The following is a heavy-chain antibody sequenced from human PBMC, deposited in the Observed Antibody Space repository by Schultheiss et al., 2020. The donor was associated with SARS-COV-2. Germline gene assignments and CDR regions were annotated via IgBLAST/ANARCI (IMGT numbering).Heavy chain of an antibody. J-gene: IGHJ6*03. V-gene: IGHV3-23*01. D-gene: IGHD2-15*01. CDR2: ISSNGGST. CDR1: GFTFSSYA. CDR3: ARDDCSGGSCYFHYYYYMDV. Sequence: GGSLRLSCAASGFTFSSYAMSWVRQAPGKGLEWVSAISSNGGSTYYADSVKGRFTISRDNSKNTLYLQMNSLRAEDTAVYYCARDDCSGGSCYFHYYYYMDVWGKGTTVTVSS.